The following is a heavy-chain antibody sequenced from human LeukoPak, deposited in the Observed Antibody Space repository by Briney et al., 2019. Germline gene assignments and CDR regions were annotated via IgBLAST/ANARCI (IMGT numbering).Heavy chain of an antibody. CDR2: IYYSGST. J-gene: IGHJ6*02. D-gene: IGHD2-15*01. V-gene: IGHV4-59*01. CDR3: AAVGYCSGGSCYPDYYGTDV. CDR1: GGSISSYY. Sequence: PSETLSLTCTVSGGSISSYYWSWIRQPPGKGLEWIGYIYYSGSTNYNPSLKSRVTISVDTSKNQFSLKLSSVTAADTAVYYCAAVGYCSGGSCYPDYYGTDVWGQGTTVTVSS.